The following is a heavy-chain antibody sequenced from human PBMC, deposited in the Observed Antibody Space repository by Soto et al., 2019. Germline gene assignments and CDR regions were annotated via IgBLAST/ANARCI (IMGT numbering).Heavy chain of an antibody. D-gene: IGHD5-18*01. CDR3: ANGNYSGNIYAYDY. CDR2: VYHSGTT. CDR1: GYFISNGYH. V-gene: IGHV4-38-2*01. Sequence: PSETLSLTCAASGYFISNGYHWGWIRQSPGKGLEWIGSVYHSGTTYYNPSLRRRVTVSVDTSKNQFSLRLNSVTTADTAVYYCANGNYSGNIYAYDYWGQGTLVTVSA. J-gene: IGHJ4*02.